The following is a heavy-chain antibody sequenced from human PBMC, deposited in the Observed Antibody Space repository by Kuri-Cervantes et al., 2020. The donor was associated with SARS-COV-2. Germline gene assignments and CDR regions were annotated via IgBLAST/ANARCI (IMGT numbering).Heavy chain of an antibody. CDR3: ARGLGGWGDFDDY. CDR1: GYTFTGYY. D-gene: IGHD1-26*01. Sequence: ASVKVSCKASGYTFTGYYMHWVRQAPGQGLEWMGWINPNSGNTGYAQKFQGRVTMTRNTSISTAYMELSSLRSEDTAVYYCARGLGGWGDFDDYWGQGTLVTVSS. CDR2: INPNSGNT. V-gene: IGHV1-8*02. J-gene: IGHJ4*02.